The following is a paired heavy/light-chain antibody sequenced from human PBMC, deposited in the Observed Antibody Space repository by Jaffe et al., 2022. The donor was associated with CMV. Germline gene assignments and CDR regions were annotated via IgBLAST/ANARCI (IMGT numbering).Heavy chain of an antibody. Sequence: QLQLQESGPGLVKPSETLSLTCTVSGGSISSSSYYWGWIRQPPGKGLEWIGSIYYSGSTYYNPSLKSRVTISVDTSKNQFSLKLSSVTAADTAVYYCARPNATYYYDSSARVGRYYYYMDVWGKGTTVTVSS. D-gene: IGHD3-22*01. CDR3: ARPNATYYYDSSARVGRYYYYMDV. V-gene: IGHV4-39*01. CDR1: GGSISSSSYY. J-gene: IGHJ6*03. CDR2: IYYSGST.
Light chain of an antibody. CDR2: ENN. Sequence: QSVLTQPPSVSAAPGQKVTISCSGSSSNIGNNYVSWYQQLPGTAPKLLIYENNKRPSGIPDRFSGSKSGTSATLGITGLQTGDEADYYCGTWDSRVGVFGGGTKLTVL. V-gene: IGLV1-51*02. CDR3: GTWDSRVGV. J-gene: IGLJ2*01. CDR1: SSNIGNNY.